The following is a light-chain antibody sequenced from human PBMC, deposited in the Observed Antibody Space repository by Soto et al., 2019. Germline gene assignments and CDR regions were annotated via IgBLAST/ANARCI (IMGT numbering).Light chain of an antibody. J-gene: IGKJ4*01. Sequence: EIVLTQSPATLSVSPGEGATLSCRASQSVSSNLAWYQQKPGQAPRLLMFGASTRATNIPARFSGSGSGTEFTLTISSLQSEDFAVYYCQQYFNWPPLTFGGGTKVDIK. CDR2: GAS. V-gene: IGKV3-15*01. CDR3: QQYFNWPPLT. CDR1: QSVSSN.